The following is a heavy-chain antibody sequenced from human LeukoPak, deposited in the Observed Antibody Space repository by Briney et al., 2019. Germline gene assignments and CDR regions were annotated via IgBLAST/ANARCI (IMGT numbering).Heavy chain of an antibody. Sequence: GRSLRLSCAASGFTFSSYAMHWVRQAPGKGLEWVAVISYDGSNKYYADSVKGRFTISRDNSKNTLYLQMNSLRAEDTAVYYCASGGARGVMGGDWFDPWGQGTLVTVSS. V-gene: IGHV3-30*01. J-gene: IGHJ5*02. CDR1: GFTFSSYA. D-gene: IGHD4/OR15-4a*01. CDR3: ASGGARGVMGGDWFDP. CDR2: ISYDGSNK.